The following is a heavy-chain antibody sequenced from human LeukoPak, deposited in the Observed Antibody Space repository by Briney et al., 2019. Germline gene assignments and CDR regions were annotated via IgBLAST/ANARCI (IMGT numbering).Heavy chain of an antibody. CDR2: ISGSGGST. Sequence: GGSLRLSCAASGFTFSSYAMSWVRQAPGKGLEWVSAISGSGGSTYYADSVKGRFTISRDNSKNTLYLQMNSLRAEDTAVYYCAKRGSSWYLYGMDVWGQGTTVTVSS. J-gene: IGHJ6*02. V-gene: IGHV3-23*01. D-gene: IGHD6-13*01. CDR3: AKRGSSWYLYGMDV. CDR1: GFTFSSYA.